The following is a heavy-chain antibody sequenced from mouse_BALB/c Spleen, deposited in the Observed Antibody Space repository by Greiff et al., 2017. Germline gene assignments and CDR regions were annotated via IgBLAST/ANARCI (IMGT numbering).Heavy chain of an antibody. CDR2: ISNGGGST. J-gene: IGHJ4*01. Sequence: EVKLEESGGGLVQPGGSLKLSCAASGFTFSSYTMSWVRQTPEKRLEWVAYISNGGGSTYYPDTVKGRFTISRDNAKNTLYLQMSSLKSEDTAMYYCARRGYTYAMDYWGQGTSVTVSS. D-gene: IGHD1-2*01. CDR3: ARRGYTYAMDY. CDR1: GFTFSSYT. V-gene: IGHV5-12-2*01.